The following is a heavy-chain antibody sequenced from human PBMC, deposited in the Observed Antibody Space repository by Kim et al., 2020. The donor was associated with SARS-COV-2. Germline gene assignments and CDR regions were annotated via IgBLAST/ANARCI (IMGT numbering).Heavy chain of an antibody. CDR2: GTA. Sequence: GTANHAQKFQGGVTITADESTSTAYMELSSLRSEDTAVYYCARDLHGMDVWGQGTTVTVSS. CDR3: ARDLHGMDV. V-gene: IGHV1-69*01. J-gene: IGHJ6*02.